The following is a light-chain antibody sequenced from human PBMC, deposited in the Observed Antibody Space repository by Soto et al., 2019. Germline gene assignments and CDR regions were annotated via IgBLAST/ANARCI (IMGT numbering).Light chain of an antibody. V-gene: IGKV1-27*01. J-gene: IGKJ1*01. CDR3: QRYNTAPRT. CDR2: AAS. CDR1: QGISNY. Sequence: DIQMTQSPSSLSGSVGDSVTITCRASQGISNYLAWYQQRPWKAPTLLIYAASTLQSGVPSRFSGSGSGTDFTLTSSSLQPEDVATYYCQRYNTAPRTFGQGTKVEIK.